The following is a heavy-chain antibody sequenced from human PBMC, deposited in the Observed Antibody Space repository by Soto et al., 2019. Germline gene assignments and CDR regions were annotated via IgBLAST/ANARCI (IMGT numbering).Heavy chain of an antibody. CDR2: INGDDSST. D-gene: IGHD1-26*01. V-gene: IGHV3-74*01. CDR3: SAGSGSRFDF. CDR1: GFTFSSYW. Sequence: EVQLVESGGGLVKPGGSLRLSCAASGFTFSSYWMHWVRQAPGKGLVWVSRINGDDSSTNYADSVKGRFTISRDNAKNTLFLQMNSLRAEDTAVYYCSAGSGSRFDFWGQGTLVTVSS. J-gene: IGHJ4*02.